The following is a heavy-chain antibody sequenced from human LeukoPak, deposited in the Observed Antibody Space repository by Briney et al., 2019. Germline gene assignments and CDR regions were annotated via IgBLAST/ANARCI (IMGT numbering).Heavy chain of an antibody. J-gene: IGHJ6*03. CDR2: ISSSEDAK. CDR1: GFSFSSYG. D-gene: IGHD2-2*02. Sequence: PGGSLRLSCVASGFSFSSYGMHWVRQAPGKGPEWVAVISSSEDAKIYADSVKGRFTISRDNAKNSLYLQMNSLRAEDTAVYYCARVKGFWSIVVVPAAIGGSMDVWGKGTTVTVSS. V-gene: IGHV3-30*03. CDR3: ARVKGFWSIVVVPAAIGGSMDV.